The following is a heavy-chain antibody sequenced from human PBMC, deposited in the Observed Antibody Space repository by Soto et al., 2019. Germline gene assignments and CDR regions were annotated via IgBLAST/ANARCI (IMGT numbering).Heavy chain of an antibody. Sequence: EVQLVESGGGLVQPGGSLRLSCVASGFTFSSYWMSWVRQAPGKGLEWVANIKQDGSERYYADSVKGRFTISRDNAKNSLYLQMNSLRAEDTGVYYCARDGAYLWGAFDIWGQGTMVTVSS. V-gene: IGHV3-7*01. D-gene: IGHD3-10*01. J-gene: IGHJ3*02. CDR1: GFTFSSYW. CDR3: ARDGAYLWGAFDI. CDR2: IKQDGSER.